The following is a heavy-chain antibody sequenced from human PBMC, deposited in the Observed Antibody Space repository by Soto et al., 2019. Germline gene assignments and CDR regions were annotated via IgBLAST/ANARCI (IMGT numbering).Heavy chain of an antibody. CDR2: IWYDGSNK. V-gene: IGHV3-33*01. J-gene: IGHJ6*02. CDR3: ASEYCSGGSCHYYGMDV. Sequence: QVQLVESGGGVVQPGRSLRLSCAASGFTFSSYGMHWVRQAPGKGLEWVAVIWYDGSNKYYADSGKGRFTISRDNPKNSLYLPMHSLRAEATAVYYCASEYCSGGSCHYYGMDVWAQGTTVTVSS. D-gene: IGHD2-15*01. CDR1: GFTFSSYG.